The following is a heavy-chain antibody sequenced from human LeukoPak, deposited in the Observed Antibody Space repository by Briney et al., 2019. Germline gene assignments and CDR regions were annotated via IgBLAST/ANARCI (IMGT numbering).Heavy chain of an antibody. CDR2: IIPIFGTA. CDR1: GGAFSSYA. D-gene: IGHD6-13*01. CDR3: ARDSSSSSAFDI. Sequence: SVKVSCKASGGAFSSYAISWVRQAPGQGLEWMGGIIPIFGTANYAQKFQGRVTITADESTSTAYMELSSLRSEDTAVYYCARDSSSSSAFDIWGQGTMVTVSS. J-gene: IGHJ3*02. V-gene: IGHV1-69*01.